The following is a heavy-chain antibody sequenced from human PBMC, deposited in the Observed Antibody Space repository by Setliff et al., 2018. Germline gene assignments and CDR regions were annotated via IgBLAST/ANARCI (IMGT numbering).Heavy chain of an antibody. D-gene: IGHD6-13*01. Sequence: SVKVSCKASGDTFSTYTLSWVRQAPGQGLEWMGGIIPLLETVKYAQKFQGRVTITADKSTSTGYMELSSLRSEDTAMYHCARIGPSNWGIRGYNWLDPWGHGTLVTVSS. CDR2: IIPLLETV. CDR3: ARIGPSNWGIRGYNWLDP. J-gene: IGHJ5*02. CDR1: GDTFSTYT. V-gene: IGHV1-69*06.